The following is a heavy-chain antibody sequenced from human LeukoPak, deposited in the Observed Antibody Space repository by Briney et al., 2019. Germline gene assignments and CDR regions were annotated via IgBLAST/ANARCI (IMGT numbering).Heavy chain of an antibody. J-gene: IGHJ5*02. CDR1: GYTFTDYY. Sequence: ASVKVSCKASGYTFTDYYMHWVRQAPGKGLEWMGWMDAKSGGTKYAQKFQGRVTLTRDTSISTAHMELSSLRSDDTAVYYCARGAGSSWFDTWGQGTLVTVSS. CDR2: MDAKSGGT. CDR3: ARGAGSSWFDT. V-gene: IGHV1-2*02. D-gene: IGHD6-13*01.